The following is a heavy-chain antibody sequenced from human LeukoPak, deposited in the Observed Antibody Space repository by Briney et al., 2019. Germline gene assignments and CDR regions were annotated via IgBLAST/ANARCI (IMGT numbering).Heavy chain of an antibody. J-gene: IGHJ5*02. V-gene: IGHV3-30-3*01. CDR2: ISYDGSNK. CDR3: ARDPQPQVVSTAPTENWFDP. Sequence: GGSLRLSCAASGFTFSSYAMHWVRQAPGKGLEWVAVISYDGSNKYYADSVKGRFTISRDNSKNTLYLQMNSLRAEDTAVYYCARDPQPQVVSTAPTENWFDPWGQGTLVTVSS. CDR1: GFTFSSYA. D-gene: IGHD2-2*01.